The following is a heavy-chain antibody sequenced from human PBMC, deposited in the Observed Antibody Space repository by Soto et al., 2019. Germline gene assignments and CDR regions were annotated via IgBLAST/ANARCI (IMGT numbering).Heavy chain of an antibody. CDR3: ARGPLVLRYFDWSHLRGESFDY. V-gene: IGHV4-31*03. CDR1: GGSISSGGYY. CDR2: IYYSGST. J-gene: IGHJ4*02. Sequence: SETLSLTCTVSGGSISSGGYYWSWIRQHPGKGLEWIGYIYYSGSTYYNPSLKSRVTISVDTSKNQFSLKLSSVTAADTAVYYCARGPLVLRYFDWSHLRGESFDYWGQGTLVTVSS. D-gene: IGHD3-9*01.